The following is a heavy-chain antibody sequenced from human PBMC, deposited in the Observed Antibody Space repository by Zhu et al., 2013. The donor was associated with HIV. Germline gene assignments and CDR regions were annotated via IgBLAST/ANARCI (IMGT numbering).Heavy chain of an antibody. CDR1: GYTFTSYG. V-gene: IGHV1-18*01. D-gene: IGHD2-8*01. CDR2: ISAYNGIT. J-gene: IGHJ6*02. CDR3: ARLATVLTPYYYGMDV. Sequence: QVQLVQSGAEVKKPGASVKVSCKASGYTFTSYGINWVRQAPGQGLEWMGWISAYNGITNYAQKLQGRVTMTTDTSTSTAYMELRSLRSDDTAVYYCARLATVLTPYYYGMDVWAKGPRSPSP.